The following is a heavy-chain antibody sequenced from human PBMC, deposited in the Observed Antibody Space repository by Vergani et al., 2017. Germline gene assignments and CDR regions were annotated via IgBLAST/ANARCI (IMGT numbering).Heavy chain of an antibody. CDR3: AREYSSTSGRAFDF. V-gene: IGHV3-11*04. CDR2: VSTGTKSQ. CDR1: GFTFSDYY. D-gene: IGHD2-2*01. J-gene: IGHJ3*01. Sequence: QVQLVESGGSLVKPGGSLRLSCAASGFTFSDYYMNWVRQAPGKGLEWVSFVSTGTKSQSYAESVKGRFTISRDSAKNSLYLQMDSLRAEDTAVYYCAREYSSTSGRAFDFWGQGTKVTVSS.